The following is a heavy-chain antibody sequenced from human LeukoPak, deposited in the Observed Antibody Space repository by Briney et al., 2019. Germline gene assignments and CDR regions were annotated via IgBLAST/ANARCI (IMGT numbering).Heavy chain of an antibody. Sequence: ASVNLSCKASGYTFTSYDMHWVRQAPEQGLEWMGIINPSGGSTSYAQKFQGRVTMTRDTSTSTVYMELSSLRSEDTAVYYCARSRSGSYLLGYWGQGTLVTVSS. D-gene: IGHD1-26*01. J-gene: IGHJ4*02. CDR2: INPSGGST. CDR1: GYTFTSYD. CDR3: ARSRSGSYLLGY. V-gene: IGHV1-46*01.